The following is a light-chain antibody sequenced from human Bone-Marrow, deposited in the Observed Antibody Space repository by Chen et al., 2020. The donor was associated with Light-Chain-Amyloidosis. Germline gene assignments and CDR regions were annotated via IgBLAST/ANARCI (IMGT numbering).Light chain of an antibody. V-gene: IGLV3-25*03. CDR2: RDT. J-gene: IGLJ2*01. CDR1: DLPTKY. Sequence: SYELTQPPSVSVSPGQTARLTCSGDDLPTKYAYWYQQKPGQAPVLVIQRDTERPSGISELFSGSGSETTATLTISGVQAEDEADYHCQSADSSGTYEVIFGGGTKLTVL. CDR3: QSADSSGTYEVI.